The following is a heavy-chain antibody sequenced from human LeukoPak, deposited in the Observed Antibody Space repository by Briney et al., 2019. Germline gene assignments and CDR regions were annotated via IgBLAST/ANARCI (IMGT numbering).Heavy chain of an antibody. CDR2: ISYDGSNK. V-gene: IGHV3-30*04. CDR3: ARVKPYATGTFDI. D-gene: IGHD3-16*01. J-gene: IGHJ3*02. Sequence: GGSLRLSCAASGFTFSSYAMRWVRQAPGKGLEWVAVISYDGSNKYYADSVKGRFTISRDNAKNSLYLQMNSLRAEDTAVYYCARVKPYATGTFDIWGQGTMVTVSS. CDR1: GFTFSSYA.